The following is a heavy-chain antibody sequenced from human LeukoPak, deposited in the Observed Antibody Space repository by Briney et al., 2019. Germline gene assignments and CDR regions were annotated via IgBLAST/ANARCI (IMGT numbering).Heavy chain of an antibody. V-gene: IGHV3-13*01. D-gene: IGHD2-8*01. CDR1: GFTFSSYD. J-gene: IGHJ3*01. CDR2: IGTAGDT. Sequence: GSLRLSCAASGFTFSSYDMHWVRQATGKGLEWVSGIGTAGDTYYPGSVKGRFTISRENAKNSLYLQMNSLRAGDTAVYYCARECSSTCMNAFDVWGRGTMVTVSS. CDR3: ARECSSTCMNAFDV.